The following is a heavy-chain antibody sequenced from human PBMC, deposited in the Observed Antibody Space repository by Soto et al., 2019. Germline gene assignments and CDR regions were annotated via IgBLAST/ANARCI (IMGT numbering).Heavy chain of an antibody. Sequence: SGPTLVNPTQTLTLTCSFSGFSLSTTGVGVGWLRQPPGKALEWLALVYWDDDKRYSPSLKTSLTITKDTSKNQVVLAMTNMDPVDTATYYCARIRDYYTSGRYYVFDYWGQGTLVTVSS. J-gene: IGHJ4*02. CDR2: VYWDDDK. D-gene: IGHD3-10*01. V-gene: IGHV2-5*02. CDR3: ARIRDYYTSGRYYVFDY. CDR1: GFSLSTTGVG.